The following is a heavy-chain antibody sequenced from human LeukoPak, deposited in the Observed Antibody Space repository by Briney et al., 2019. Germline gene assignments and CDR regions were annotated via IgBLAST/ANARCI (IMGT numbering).Heavy chain of an antibody. CDR3: AKERQTGDYFTSDF. Sequence: GGSLRLSCAASGFSFSTYTMNWVRQAPGKGLEWVSAINGRGDSTFYADSVKGQFTISRDNAKSTVYLQMNSLRADDTAVYYCAKERQTGDYFTSDFWGQGTLVTVSS. CDR1: GFSFSTYT. J-gene: IGHJ4*02. D-gene: IGHD4-17*01. CDR2: INGRGDST. V-gene: IGHV3-23*01.